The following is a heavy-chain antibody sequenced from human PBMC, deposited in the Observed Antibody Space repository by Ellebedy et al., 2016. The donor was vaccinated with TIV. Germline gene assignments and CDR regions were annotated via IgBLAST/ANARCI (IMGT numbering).Heavy chain of an antibody. D-gene: IGHD6-6*01. J-gene: IGHJ4*02. CDR2: INPGNGNT. CDR1: RYTFTSYA. Sequence: ASVKVSXKASRYTFTSYAMHWVRQAPGQGLEWVGWINPGNGNTKYSPKIQGRVTITMDTSASTAYMELSSLRSEDTAVYYCARLGYSSSSSYDSWGQGTLVTVSS. V-gene: IGHV1-3*01. CDR3: ARLGYSSSSSYDS.